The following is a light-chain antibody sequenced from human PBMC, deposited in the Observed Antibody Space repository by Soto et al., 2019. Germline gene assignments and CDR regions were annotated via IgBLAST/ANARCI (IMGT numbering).Light chain of an antibody. CDR3: QQYYNGPWT. CDR2: WAS. Sequence: DIVMTQSPDSLAVSLGERATINCKSSQSLLYNSNNKNYLAWFQQKSGQPPKLLIYWASTRESGVPDRFNGSGSGTDFTLTVSSLQAEDVAVYYCQQYYNGPWTFGQGTRVEIK. V-gene: IGKV4-1*01. CDR1: QSLLYNSNNKNY. J-gene: IGKJ1*01.